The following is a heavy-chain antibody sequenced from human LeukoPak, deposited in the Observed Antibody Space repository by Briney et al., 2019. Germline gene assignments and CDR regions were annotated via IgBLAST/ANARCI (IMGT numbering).Heavy chain of an antibody. V-gene: IGHV3-23*01. D-gene: IGHD3-10*01. CDR1: GFTFSSSA. Sequence: GGSLRLSCAASGFTFSSSAMSWVRQAPGKGLEWVSAISPSGGDTYYPDSVKGRFTISRDNSKNTLYLQMNSLRAEDTAVYYCAKFYGSGSSDAFDIWGQGTMVTVSS. J-gene: IGHJ3*02. CDR3: AKFYGSGSSDAFDI. CDR2: ISPSGGDT.